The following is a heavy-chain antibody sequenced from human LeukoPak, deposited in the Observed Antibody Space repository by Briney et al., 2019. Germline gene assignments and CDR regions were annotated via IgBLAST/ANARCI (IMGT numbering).Heavy chain of an antibody. V-gene: IGHV3-23*01. D-gene: IGHD3-10*01. CDR2: ISSSGGST. CDR1: GFTFSSYA. Sequence: GGSLRLSCAASGFTFSSYAMSWVRQAPGKGLEWVSAISSSGGSTYYADSVKGRFTISRDNSKNTLYLQMNSLRAEDTAVYYCAKPALSKFYGSGSYVAADAFDIWGQGTMVTVSS. J-gene: IGHJ3*02. CDR3: AKPALSKFYGSGSYVAADAFDI.